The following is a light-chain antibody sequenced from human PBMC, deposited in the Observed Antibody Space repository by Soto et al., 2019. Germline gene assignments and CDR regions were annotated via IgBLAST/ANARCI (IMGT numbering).Light chain of an antibody. J-gene: IGKJ1*01. V-gene: IGKV3-20*01. Sequence: EIVLTQSPGTLSLSPGERATLSCRASQSVSSSHLAWYQQKPGQGPRLLIYGASSRATGIPDRFSGSGSGTDFTLTINKLEPEDFAVYYCHPYGSSRTFGQGTKVDI. CDR1: QSVSSSH. CDR2: GAS. CDR3: HPYGSSRT.